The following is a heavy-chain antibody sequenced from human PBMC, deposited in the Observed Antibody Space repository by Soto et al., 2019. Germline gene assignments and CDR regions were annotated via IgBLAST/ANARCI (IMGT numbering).Heavy chain of an antibody. CDR3: AKIPHSSSWYLDAFDI. CDR2: ISGSGGST. CDR1: GFTFSSYA. Sequence: EVKLLESGGGLVQPGGSLRLSCAASGFTFSSYAMSWVRQAPGKGLEWVSAISGSGGSTYYADSVKGRFTISRDNSKNTLYLQMNSLRAEDTAVYYSAKIPHSSSWYLDAFDIWGQGTMVTVSS. D-gene: IGHD6-13*01. J-gene: IGHJ3*02. V-gene: IGHV3-23*01.